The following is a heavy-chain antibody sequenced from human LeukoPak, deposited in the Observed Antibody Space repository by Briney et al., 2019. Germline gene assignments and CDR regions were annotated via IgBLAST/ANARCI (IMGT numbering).Heavy chain of an antibody. J-gene: IGHJ6*02. CDR3: AREDGSGSLYYYGMDV. Sequence: GGSLRLSCAASGFTVSSNYMSWVRQAPGKGLEWVSVIYSGGSTYYADSMKGRFTISRDNSKNTLYLQMNSLRAEDTAVYYCAREDGSGSLYYYGMDVWGQGTTATVSS. V-gene: IGHV3-66*01. CDR2: IYSGGST. D-gene: IGHD3-10*01. CDR1: GFTVSSNY.